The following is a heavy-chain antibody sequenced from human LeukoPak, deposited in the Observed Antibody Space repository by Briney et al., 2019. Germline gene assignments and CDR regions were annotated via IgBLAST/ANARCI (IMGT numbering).Heavy chain of an antibody. CDR3: ARLHDYGGKNFDL. CDR2: MYYSGST. CDR1: GGSISDNY. V-gene: IGHV4-59*01. D-gene: IGHD4-23*01. J-gene: IGHJ2*01. Sequence: SETLSLTCTVSGGSISDNYWTWIRQPPGKGLEWIGYMYYSGSTNYNPSFKSRVIISVDTSKNQFSLKVSSVTAADTAVYYCARLHDYGGKNFDLWGRGTLVTASS.